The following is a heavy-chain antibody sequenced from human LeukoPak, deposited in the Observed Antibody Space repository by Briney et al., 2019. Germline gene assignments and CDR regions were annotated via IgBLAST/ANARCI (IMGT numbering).Heavy chain of an antibody. V-gene: IGHV5-51*01. CDR2: IYPDDSDT. J-gene: IGHJ2*01. D-gene: IGHD5-12*01. Sequence: GESLKISCEASGYSFSSYWIGWVRQMPGKGLEWMGIIYPDDSDTTYSPSFQGQVTISADKSTSTAYLQWTSLKASDTAMYYCARRTGYTTGWFSWYFDLWGRGTLVTVSS. CDR1: GYSFSSYW. CDR3: ARRTGYTTGWFSWYFDL.